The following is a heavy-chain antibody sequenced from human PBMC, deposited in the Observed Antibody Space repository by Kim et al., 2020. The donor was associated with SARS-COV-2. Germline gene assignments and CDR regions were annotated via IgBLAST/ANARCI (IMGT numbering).Heavy chain of an antibody. J-gene: IGHJ4*02. D-gene: IGHD3-10*01. CDR2: INHSGST. V-gene: IGHV4-34*01. Sequence: SETLSLTCAVYGGSFSGYYWSWIRQPPGKGLEWIGEINHSGSTNYNPSLKSRVTISVDTSKNQFSLKLSSVTAADTAVYYCARAGGYYYGLPRPYYFDYWGQGTLVTVSS. CDR3: ARAGGYYYGLPRPYYFDY. CDR1: GGSFSGYY.